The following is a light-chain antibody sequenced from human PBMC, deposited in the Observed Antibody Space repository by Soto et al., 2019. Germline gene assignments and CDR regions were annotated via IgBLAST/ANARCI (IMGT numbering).Light chain of an antibody. CDR1: SSDVGGYNY. CDR3: SSYTSSSTLYV. CDR2: DVS. V-gene: IGLV2-14*01. J-gene: IGLJ1*01. Sequence: QPVLTQPASVSGSPGQSITISCTGTSSDVGGYNYVSWYQQHPGKAPKLMIYDVSNRPSGVSNRFSGSKSGNTASPTISGLQAEDEADYYCSSYTSSSTLYVFGTGTKVTVL.